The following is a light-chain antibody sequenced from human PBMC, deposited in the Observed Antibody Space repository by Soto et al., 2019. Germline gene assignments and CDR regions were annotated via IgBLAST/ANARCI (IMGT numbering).Light chain of an antibody. V-gene: IGKV1-39*01. J-gene: IGKJ2*01. CDR3: QQTYRAYT. Sequence: DIQLTQSPSSLSASVGDRVTITCRASQSISTFLNWYQQKPGKAPKPLIYGASNLQSGVPSRFSGSGDGTDFTVTITSLQPEDFATYYCQQTYRAYTFVQGTKLEIK. CDR1: QSISTF. CDR2: GAS.